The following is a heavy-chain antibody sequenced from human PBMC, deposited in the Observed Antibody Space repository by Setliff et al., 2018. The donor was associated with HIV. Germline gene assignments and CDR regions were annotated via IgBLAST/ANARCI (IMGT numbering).Heavy chain of an antibody. CDR2: IHTSGTT. V-gene: IGHV4-61*09. CDR3: ARVSSGYYFLGAFDS. D-gene: IGHD6-19*01. Sequence: TLSLPCTVSGGSIGGYSYYWSWIRQAAGKGPEWVGHIHTSGTTNYNPSLRGRVTISLDRSKNQFSLKVDSATAAATAVYFCARVSSGYYFLGAFDSWGQGTLVTVSS. CDR1: GGSIGGYSYY. J-gene: IGHJ4*02.